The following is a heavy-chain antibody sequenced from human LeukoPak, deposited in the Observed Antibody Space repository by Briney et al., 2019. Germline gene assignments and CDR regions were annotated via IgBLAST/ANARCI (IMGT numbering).Heavy chain of an antibody. V-gene: IGHV1-69*05. D-gene: IGHD6-13*01. CDR3: ASRIAAAGRHYYYYMDV. CDR2: IIPIFGTA. CDR1: GGTFSSYA. Sequence: GSSVKVSCKASGGTFSSYAISWVRQAPGQGLEWMGGIIPIFGTANYAQKFQGGVTITTDESTSTAYMELSSLRSEDAAVYYCASRIAAAGRHYYYYMDVWGKGTTVTVSS. J-gene: IGHJ6*03.